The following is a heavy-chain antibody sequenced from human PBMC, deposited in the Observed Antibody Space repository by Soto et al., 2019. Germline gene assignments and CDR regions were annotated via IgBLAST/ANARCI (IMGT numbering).Heavy chain of an antibody. V-gene: IGHV3-30-3*01. Sequence: GGSLRLSCAASGFTFSSYAMHWVRQAPGKGLEWVAVISYDGSNKYYADSVKGRFTISRDNSKNTLYLQMNSLRAEDTAVYYCARDVDTAMESNGMDVWGQGTTVTVSS. CDR1: GFTFSSYA. CDR3: ARDVDTAMESNGMDV. CDR2: ISYDGSNK. D-gene: IGHD5-18*01. J-gene: IGHJ6*02.